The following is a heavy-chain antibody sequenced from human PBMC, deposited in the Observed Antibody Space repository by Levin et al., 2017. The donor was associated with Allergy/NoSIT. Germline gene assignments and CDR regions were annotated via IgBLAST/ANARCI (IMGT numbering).Heavy chain of an antibody. V-gene: IGHV1-69*06. Sequence: SVKVSCKASGGTLSNYAVTWVRQAPGQGLEWMGGIIPIFGTTDYAQKFQGRLTITADKSTSTAYMELSSLRSEDTAMYFCAGAGDLDYYYYGMDVWGQGTTVTVSS. CDR3: AGAGDLDYYYYGMDV. CDR2: IIPIFGTT. CDR1: GGTLSNYA. D-gene: IGHD2-21*02. J-gene: IGHJ6*02.